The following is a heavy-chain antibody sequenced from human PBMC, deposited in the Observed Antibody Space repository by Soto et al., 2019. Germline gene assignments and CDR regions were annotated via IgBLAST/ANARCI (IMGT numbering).Heavy chain of an antibody. CDR3: ARASGSSYWFDP. V-gene: IGHV1-18*01. CDR2: ISAYNGNT. Sequence: QVQLVQSGAEVKKPGASVKVSCKASGYTFTSYGISWVRQAPGQGLEWMGWISAYNGNTNYAQKLQGXVXIXTYXSPSTVYMELRSLRSDDTAVYYCARASGSSYWFDPWGQGTLVTVSS. CDR1: GYTFTSYG. D-gene: IGHD1-26*01. J-gene: IGHJ5*02.